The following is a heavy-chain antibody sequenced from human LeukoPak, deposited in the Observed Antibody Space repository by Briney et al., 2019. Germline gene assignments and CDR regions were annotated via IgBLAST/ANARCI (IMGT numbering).Heavy chain of an antibody. CDR1: GFTFSSYW. J-gene: IGHJ4*02. CDR3: AREMRDSSGYPPLDY. V-gene: IGHV3-74*03. CDR2: INSDGSST. D-gene: IGHD3-22*01. Sequence: PGGSLRLSCAASGFTFSSYWMHWVRQAPGKGLVWVSRINSDGSSTMYADSVKGRFTISRDNAKNTLYLQMNSLRAEDTAVYYCAREMRDSSGYPPLDYWGQGTLVTVSS.